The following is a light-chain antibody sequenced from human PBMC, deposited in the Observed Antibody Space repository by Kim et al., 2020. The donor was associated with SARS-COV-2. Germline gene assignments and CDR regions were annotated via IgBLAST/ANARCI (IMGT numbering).Light chain of an antibody. CDR2: QDS. J-gene: IGLJ2*01. CDR3: QAGDSSTGV. V-gene: IGLV3-1*01. Sequence: ESPGQTASITCSGDKLGDKDVWWYQQKPGQSPVLVIYQDSKRPSGIPERFSGSNSGNTATLTISGTQAMDEADYYCQAGDSSTGVFGGGTQLTVL. CDR1: KLGDKD.